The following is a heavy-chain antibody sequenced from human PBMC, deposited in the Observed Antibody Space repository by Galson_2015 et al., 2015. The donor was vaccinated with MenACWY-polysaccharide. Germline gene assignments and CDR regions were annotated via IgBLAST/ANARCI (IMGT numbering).Heavy chain of an antibody. Sequence: SLRLSCAASGFPFSDSWMTWIRQAPGKGLEWVDTIKQSGSEKYYVDSVEGRFTVSRDNAKNSLYLQMNSLRAEDTAVYYCARARSWSGFFAFDFWGQGTMVTVSS. D-gene: IGHD3-3*01. CDR1: GFPFSDSW. CDR3: ARARSWSGFFAFDF. V-gene: IGHV3-7*01. J-gene: IGHJ3*01. CDR2: IKQSGSEK.